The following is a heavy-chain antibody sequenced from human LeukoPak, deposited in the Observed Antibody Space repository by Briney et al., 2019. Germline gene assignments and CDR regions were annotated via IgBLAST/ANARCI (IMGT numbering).Heavy chain of an antibody. CDR1: GFTFSSYA. D-gene: IGHD3-3*01. CDR2: ISGSGGTI. V-gene: IGHV3-23*01. J-gene: IGHJ4*02. Sequence: GGSLRLSCAASGFTFSSYAMSWVRQAPGKGLEWVSAISGSGGTIYYADSVKGRFTISRDNAKNSLYLQMNSLRAEDTAVYYCARGGSNVLRFLEWLLSHFDYWGQGTLVTVSS. CDR3: ARGGSNVLRFLEWLLSHFDY.